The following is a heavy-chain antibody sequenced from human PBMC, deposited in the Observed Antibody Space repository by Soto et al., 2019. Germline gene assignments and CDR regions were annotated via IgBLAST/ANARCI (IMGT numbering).Heavy chain of an antibody. CDR1: GFTFSSYA. CDR3: GRDWGYCTNGVCYRGEGSVAY. D-gene: IGHD2-8*01. V-gene: IGHV3-30-3*01. Sequence: QVQLVESGGGVVQPGRSLRLSCAASGFTFSSYAMHWVRQAPGKGLEWVAVISYDGSNKYYADSVKGRFTISRDNSKNTLYLQMNSRRSEDAAVYYCGRDWGYCTNGVCYRGEGSVAYWFQGTLDTVFS. CDR2: ISYDGSNK. J-gene: IGHJ4*02.